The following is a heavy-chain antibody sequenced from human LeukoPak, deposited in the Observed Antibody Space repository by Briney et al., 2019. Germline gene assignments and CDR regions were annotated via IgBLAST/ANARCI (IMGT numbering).Heavy chain of an antibody. Sequence: GGSLRLSCAASGFTFSSYWMHWVRQVPGKGLVWVSRINGDGSSTSYADSVKGRFTISRDNAKNTLYLQMNGLRAEDTAVYYCARDGDSSGYYVNFDYWGQGTLVTVSS. D-gene: IGHD3-22*01. V-gene: IGHV3-74*01. CDR1: GFTFSSYW. CDR2: INGDGSST. CDR3: ARDGDSSGYYVNFDY. J-gene: IGHJ4*02.